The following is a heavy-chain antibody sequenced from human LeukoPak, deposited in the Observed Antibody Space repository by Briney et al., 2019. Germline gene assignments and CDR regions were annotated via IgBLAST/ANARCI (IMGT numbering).Heavy chain of an antibody. D-gene: IGHD2-21*01. Sequence: PSETPSLTCTVSAVSITSVNYFWTWIRQHPGEGLEWIGYISYNGNTYYNPSLKSRITISRDTSKNQFSLRLSSVTAADTAVYYCARYFCGTSYCPGVDSWGQGTLVTVSS. J-gene: IGHJ4*02. CDR1: AVSITSVNYF. CDR3: ARYFCGTSYCPGVDS. CDR2: ISYNGNT. V-gene: IGHV4-31*03.